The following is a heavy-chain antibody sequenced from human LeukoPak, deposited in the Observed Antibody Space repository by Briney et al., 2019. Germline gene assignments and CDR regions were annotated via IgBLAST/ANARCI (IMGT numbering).Heavy chain of an antibody. V-gene: IGHV3-21*01. CDR2: ISSDSNYI. J-gene: IGHJ4*02. CDR3: TRGGTYDPSDY. Sequence: GGSLRLSCAASGFTFSAYSVNWVRLAPGEGLEWVSSISSDSNYIFYADSVKGRFTISRDNAKNSLYLQMNSLRAEDTAVYYCTRGGTYDPSDYWGQGTLVTVSS. D-gene: IGHD5-12*01. CDR1: GFTFSAYS.